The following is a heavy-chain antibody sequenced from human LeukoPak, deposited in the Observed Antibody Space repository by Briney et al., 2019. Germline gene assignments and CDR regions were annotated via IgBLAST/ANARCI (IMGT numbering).Heavy chain of an antibody. CDR2: ICSSSSYI. J-gene: IGHJ4*02. Sequence: GGSLRLSCAASGFTFSSYSMNWVRQAPGKGLEWVSSICSSSSYIYYADSVKGRFTISRDNAKNSLYLQMNSLRAEDTAVYYCARDWRDYFDYWGQGTLVTVSS. CDR3: ARDWRDYFDY. CDR1: GFTFSSYS. V-gene: IGHV3-21*01. D-gene: IGHD3-3*01.